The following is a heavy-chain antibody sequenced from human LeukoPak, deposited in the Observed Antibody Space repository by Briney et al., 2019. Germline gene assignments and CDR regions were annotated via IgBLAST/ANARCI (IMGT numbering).Heavy chain of an antibody. Sequence: KAGGSLRLSCAASGFTFSTFGMNWVRQAPGKGLDWVSSIRSNGFYMYYADSVKGRFTIPRDNAKNSLYLQMNSLRAEDTAVYYCARDFFPVPVLEENDAFDIWGQGTMVTVSS. D-gene: IGHD2/OR15-2a*01. CDR3: ARDFFPVPVLEENDAFDI. J-gene: IGHJ3*02. CDR1: GFTFSTFG. V-gene: IGHV3-21*01. CDR2: IRSNGFYM.